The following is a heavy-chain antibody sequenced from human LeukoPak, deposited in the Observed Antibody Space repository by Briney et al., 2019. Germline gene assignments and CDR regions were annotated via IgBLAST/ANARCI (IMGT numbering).Heavy chain of an antibody. V-gene: IGHV1-69*01. J-gene: IGHJ4*02. D-gene: IGHD2-15*01. Sequence: SVKVSCKASGGTFSSYAISCVRQAPGQGLEWMGGIIPIFGTANYAQKFQGRVTITADESTSTAYMELSSLRSEDTAVYYSARDYCSGGSCYSGNFYFDYWGQGTLVTVSS. CDR3: ARDYCSGGSCYSGNFYFDY. CDR1: GGTFSSYA. CDR2: IIPIFGTA.